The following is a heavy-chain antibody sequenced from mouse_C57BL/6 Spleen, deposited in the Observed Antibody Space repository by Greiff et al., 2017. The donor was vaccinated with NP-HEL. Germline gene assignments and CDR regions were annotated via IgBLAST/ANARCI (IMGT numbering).Heavy chain of an antibody. D-gene: IGHD1-1*01. CDR2: IDPSDSYT. J-gene: IGHJ1*03. V-gene: IGHV1-69*01. CDR3: ARGGYGSSYWYFDV. CDR1: GYTFTSYW. Sequence: QVQLQQPGAELVMPGASVKLSCKASGYTFTSYWMHWVKQRPGQGLEWIGEIDPSDSYTNYNQKFKGKSTLTVDKSSSTAYMQLSSLTSEDSAVHYCARGGYGSSYWYFDVWGTGTTVTVSS.